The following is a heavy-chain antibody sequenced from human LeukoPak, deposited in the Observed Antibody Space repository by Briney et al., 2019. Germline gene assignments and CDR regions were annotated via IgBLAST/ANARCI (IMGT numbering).Heavy chain of an antibody. Sequence: SETLSLTCAVYGGSISGYYWSWIRQPAGKDLEWIGRIYTSGANYSPSLTSRVTVSVDTSKNQISLNLTSVTAADTAIYYCARSPNWGSAYFDYWGQGTLVTVSS. CDR3: ARSPNWGSAYFDY. J-gene: IGHJ4*02. CDR2: IYTSGA. D-gene: IGHD7-27*01. V-gene: IGHV4-59*10. CDR1: GGSISGYY.